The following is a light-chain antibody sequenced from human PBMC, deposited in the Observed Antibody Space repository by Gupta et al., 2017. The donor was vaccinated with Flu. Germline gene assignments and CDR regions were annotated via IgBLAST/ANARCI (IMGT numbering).Light chain of an antibody. CDR3: KQYLQTPRT. CDR2: LGS. Sequence: VMTHSTPSLPVSPGEPASISSRSSGTLLHSNGYNYLDWYLQKPGQSPQLLFYLGSNRASGVPDRFSGSGSGTDFPLKISRVEADDVGVYYRKQYLQTPRTFGQGTKVEIK. V-gene: IGKV2-28*01. J-gene: IGKJ1*01. CDR1: GTLLHSNGYNY.